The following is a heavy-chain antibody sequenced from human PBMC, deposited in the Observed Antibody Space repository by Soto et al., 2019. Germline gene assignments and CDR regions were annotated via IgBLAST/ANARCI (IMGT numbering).Heavy chain of an antibody. Sequence: QVQLVQSGAEVKKPGASVKVSCKASGYTFTSYDINWVRQATGQGLEWMGWMNPNSGNTGYAQKFQGRVTMTRNTSISTAYMELSSLRSEDTAVYYCARGDYDFWSGYSRPYYYYGMDVWGQGTTVTSP. CDR3: ARGDYDFWSGYSRPYYYYGMDV. J-gene: IGHJ6*02. CDR2: MNPNSGNT. D-gene: IGHD3-3*01. CDR1: GYTFTSYD. V-gene: IGHV1-8*01.